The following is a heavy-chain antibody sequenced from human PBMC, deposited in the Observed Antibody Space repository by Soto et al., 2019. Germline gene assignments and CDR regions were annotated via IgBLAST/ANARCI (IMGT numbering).Heavy chain of an antibody. J-gene: IGHJ3*02. Sequence: GGSLRLSCAASGFTFSSYDMHWVRQATGKGLEWVSAIGTAGDTYYPGSVKGRFTISRENAKNSLYLQMNSLSAEETAVYYCARGVTYYYDSSEKNTPNAFDIWGQGTMVTVSS. CDR2: IGTAGDT. CDR1: GFTFSSYD. CDR3: ARGVTYYYDSSEKNTPNAFDI. D-gene: IGHD3-22*01. V-gene: IGHV3-13*01.